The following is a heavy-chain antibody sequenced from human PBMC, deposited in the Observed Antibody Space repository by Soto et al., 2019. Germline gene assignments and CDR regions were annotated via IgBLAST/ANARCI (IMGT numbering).Heavy chain of an antibody. J-gene: IGHJ4*02. CDR1: GFTFSNSW. Sequence: GGSLRLSCAASGFTFSNSWMHWVRQAPGKGLVWVSYINSDGSTTTYADSVKGRFTISRDNAKNTVYLQITSLTAEDTAVYYCARDRSYTTDYWGQGTLVTV. CDR2: INSDGSTT. D-gene: IGHD1-26*01. V-gene: IGHV3-74*01. CDR3: ARDRSYTTDY.